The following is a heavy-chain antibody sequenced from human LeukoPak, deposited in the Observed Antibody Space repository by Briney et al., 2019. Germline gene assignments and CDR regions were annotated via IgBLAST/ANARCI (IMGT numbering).Heavy chain of an antibody. V-gene: IGHV3-48*03. CDR2: ISSSGDTI. D-gene: IGHD3-22*01. CDR3: AKERYYDSNNYFDY. Sequence: GGSLRLSCAASGFTFSSSEMNWVRQGPGKGLEWVSYISSSGDTIYYADSVKGRFTISRDNSKNTLYLQMNSLRAEDTAVYYCAKERYYDSNNYFDYWGQGTLVTVSS. CDR1: GFTFSSSE. J-gene: IGHJ4*02.